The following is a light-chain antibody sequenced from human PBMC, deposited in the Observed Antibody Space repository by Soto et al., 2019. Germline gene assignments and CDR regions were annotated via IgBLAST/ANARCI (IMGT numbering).Light chain of an antibody. V-gene: IGLV2-23*02. J-gene: IGLJ1*01. CDR2: EVS. CDR3: CSYAGSSNYV. CDR1: SSDVGSYNL. Sequence: QSALTQPASVSGSPGQSITISCTGTSSDVGSYNLVSWYQQHPGKAPKLVIYEVSKRPSGVSNRFSGSKSGNTASLTISGLQAEDEADYYCCSYAGSSNYVFGTGTKLTVL.